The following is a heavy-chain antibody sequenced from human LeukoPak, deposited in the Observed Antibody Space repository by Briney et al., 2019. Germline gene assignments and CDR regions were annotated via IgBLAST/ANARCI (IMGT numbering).Heavy chain of an antibody. J-gene: IGHJ4*02. CDR1: GFTFDDYA. D-gene: IGHD5-12*01. Sequence: PGGSLRLSCAASGFTFDDYAMHWVRQAPGKGLEWVSLISWDGGSTYYADSVKGRFTISRDNSKNSLYLQMNSLRAEDTALYYCAKQRGYSGYDYDYWGQGTLVTVSS. CDR2: ISWDGGST. V-gene: IGHV3-43D*03. CDR3: AKQRGYSGYDYDY.